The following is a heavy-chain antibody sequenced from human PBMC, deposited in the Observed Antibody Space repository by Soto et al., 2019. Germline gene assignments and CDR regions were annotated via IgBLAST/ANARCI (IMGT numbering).Heavy chain of an antibody. CDR3: ARGKNYYDSSGYWY. D-gene: IGHD3-22*01. V-gene: IGHV4-59*01. CDR2: IYYSGST. J-gene: IGHJ4*02. Sequence: SETLSLTFTVSGGSISSYYWSWIRQPPGKGLEWIGYIYYSGSTNYNPSLKSRVTISVDTSKNQFSLKLSSVTAADTAVYYCARGKNYYDSSGYWYWGQGTLVTVSS. CDR1: GGSISSYY.